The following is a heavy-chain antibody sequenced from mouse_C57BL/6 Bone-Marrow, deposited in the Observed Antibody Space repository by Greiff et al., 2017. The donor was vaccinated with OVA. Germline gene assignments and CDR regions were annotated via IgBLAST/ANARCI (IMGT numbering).Heavy chain of an antibody. D-gene: IGHD2-1*01. CDR2: IYPGDGDT. Sequence: VKLQQSGPELVKPGASVKISCKASGYAFSSSWMNWVKQRPGKGLEWIGRIYPGDGDTNYNGKFKGKATLTADKSSSTAYMQLSSLTSEDSAVYFCAKVIYYGNFDYWGQGTTLTVSS. CDR3: AKVIYYGNFDY. CDR1: GYAFSSSW. J-gene: IGHJ2*01. V-gene: IGHV1-82*01.